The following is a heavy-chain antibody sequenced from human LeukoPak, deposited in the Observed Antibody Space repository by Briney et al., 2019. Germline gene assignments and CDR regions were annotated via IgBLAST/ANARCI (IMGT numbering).Heavy chain of an antibody. CDR1: GGSFSGYY. J-gene: IGHJ6*02. Sequence: SETLSLTCAVYGGSFSGYYWSWIRQPPGKGLEWIGEINHSGSTNYNPSLKSRVTISVDTSKNQFSLKLSSVTAADTAVYYCASDYGDYFSGMDVWGQGTTVTVSS. D-gene: IGHD4-17*01. CDR2: INHSGST. CDR3: ASDYGDYFSGMDV. V-gene: IGHV4-34*01.